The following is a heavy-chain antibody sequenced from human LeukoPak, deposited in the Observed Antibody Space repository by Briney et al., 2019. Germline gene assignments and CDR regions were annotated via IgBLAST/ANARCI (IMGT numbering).Heavy chain of an antibody. J-gene: IGHJ4*02. V-gene: IGHV4-34*01. D-gene: IGHD3-16*01. CDR1: GTSFTYNY. CDR3: ARGLRRGTVVHDY. Sequence: KPSETLSLTCGVYGTSFTYNYWSWIRQPPGKGLEWIGEIDHTGNTNYNPSLKSRVTISIDTSKNQFSLNVTSVTVADRAVYFCARGLRRGTVVHDYWGQGTLVTVSS. CDR2: IDHTGNT.